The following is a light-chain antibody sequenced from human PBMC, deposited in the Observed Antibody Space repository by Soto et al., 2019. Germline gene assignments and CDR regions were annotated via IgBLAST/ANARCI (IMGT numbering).Light chain of an antibody. J-gene: IGLJ1*01. CDR1: SSDVGGYNY. V-gene: IGLV2-8*01. CDR2: DVN. CDR3: SSYAGTNNPYV. Sequence: QSVLTQPPSASGSPGQSVTISCTGTSSDVGGYNYVSWYQQHPGKAPKLLIYDVNERPSGVPDRFSGSKSGNTASLTVSGLQAEDEGDYYCSSYAGTNNPYVFGAGTKLTVL.